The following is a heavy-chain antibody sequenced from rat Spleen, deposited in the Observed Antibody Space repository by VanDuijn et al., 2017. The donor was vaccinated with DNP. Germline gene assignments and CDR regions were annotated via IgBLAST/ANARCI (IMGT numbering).Heavy chain of an antibody. V-gene: IGHV1-43*01. CDR1: GYTFTSYY. CDR3: AITPIYYYSSYIRYLPFAS. Sequence: QIQLQQSGAELAKPGSSVKISCKASGYTFTSYYISWIKQTTGQGLEYIGYINTGSGGTNYNEKFKGKATLTVDKSSSTAFMQLSSLTPDDSAVYYCAITPIYYYSSYIRYLPFASWGQGTLVTVSS. CDR2: INTGSGGT. J-gene: IGHJ3*01. D-gene: IGHD1-2*01.